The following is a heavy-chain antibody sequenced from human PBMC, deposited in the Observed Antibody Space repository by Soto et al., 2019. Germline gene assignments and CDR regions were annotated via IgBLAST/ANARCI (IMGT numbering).Heavy chain of an antibody. J-gene: IGHJ3*02. CDR1: GFSLSTSGVG. CDR2: IYWDDDK. V-gene: IGHV2-5*02. CDR3: AHTQVAVTTLAFDI. Sequence: QITLKESGPTLVKPTQTLTLTCTFSGFSLSTSGVGVGWIRQPPGKALEWLALIYWDDDKRYSPSLKSRLTIXKXTXXNQVVLTMTNMDPVDTATYYCAHTQVAVTTLAFDIWGQGTMVTVSS. D-gene: IGHD4-17*01.